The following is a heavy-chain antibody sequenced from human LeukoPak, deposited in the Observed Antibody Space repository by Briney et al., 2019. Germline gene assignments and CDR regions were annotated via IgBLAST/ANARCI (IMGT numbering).Heavy chain of an antibody. CDR2: IYYSGST. V-gene: IGHV4-61*01. J-gene: IGHJ4*02. Sequence: SETLSLTCTVSGGSVSSGSYYWSWIRQPPGKGLEWIGYIYYSGSTNYSPSLKSRVTISVDTSKNQFSLKLSSVTAADTAVYYCARQSSSWYGAFDYWGQGTLVTVSS. D-gene: IGHD6-13*01. CDR1: GGSVSSGSYY. CDR3: ARQSSSWYGAFDY.